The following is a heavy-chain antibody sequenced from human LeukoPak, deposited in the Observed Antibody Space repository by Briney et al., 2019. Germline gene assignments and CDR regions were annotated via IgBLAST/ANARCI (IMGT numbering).Heavy chain of an antibody. V-gene: IGHV3-23*01. CDR3: AKVRAFGARRGPGGAFDI. CDR2: ISGSGGST. CDR1: GFTFSSYG. Sequence: SGGSLRLSCAASGFTFSSYGMSWVRQAPGKGLEWVSAISGSGGSTYYADSVKGRFTISRDNSKNTLYLQMNSLRAEDTAVYYCAKVRAFGARRGPGGAFDIWGQGTMVTVSS. J-gene: IGHJ3*02. D-gene: IGHD3-16*01.